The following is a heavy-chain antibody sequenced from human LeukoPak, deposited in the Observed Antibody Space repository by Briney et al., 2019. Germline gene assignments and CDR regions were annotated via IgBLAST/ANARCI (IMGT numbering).Heavy chain of an antibody. CDR1: GYTFTGYY. CDR2: INPNSGGT. Sequence: ASGKVSCKASGYTFTGYYMHWVRQAPGQGLEWMGWINPNSGGTNYAQKFQGRVTMTRDTSISTAYMELSRLRSDDTAVYYCARTVCSSTSCYSGDWFDPWGQGTLVTVSS. D-gene: IGHD2-2*01. J-gene: IGHJ5*02. V-gene: IGHV1-2*02. CDR3: ARTVCSSTSCYSGDWFDP.